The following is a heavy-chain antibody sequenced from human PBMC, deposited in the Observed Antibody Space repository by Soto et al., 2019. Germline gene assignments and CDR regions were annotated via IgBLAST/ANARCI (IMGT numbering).Heavy chain of an antibody. CDR2: IDSSGRTT. CDR3: ARWFTGGNFDYFDY. J-gene: IGHJ4*02. CDR1: GFTFSSDW. Sequence: GGSLRLSCAASGFTFSSDWMHWFRQAPGKGLVWVSRIDSSGRTTTYADSVKGRFTISRDNAKNTLYLQMNGLRAEDTALYYCARWFTGGNFDYFDYWGQGTQVTVSS. V-gene: IGHV3-74*01. D-gene: IGHD2-21*02.